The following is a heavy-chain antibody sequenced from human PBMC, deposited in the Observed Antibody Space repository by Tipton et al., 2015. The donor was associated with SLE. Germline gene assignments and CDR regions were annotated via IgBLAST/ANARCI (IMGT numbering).Heavy chain of an antibody. CDR3: ARLRSYYYYMDV. CDR2: IAAYNGHT. V-gene: IGHV1-18*01. Sequence: QVQLVQSGAEVKKPGASVKVSCKASGYAFTTYGISWVRQAPGQGLEWMGWIAAYNGHTDYAQRLQGRVTMTLDPSANTAYMELRSLTSDDTAFYYCARLRSYYYYMDVWGEGTTVTVSS. CDR1: GYAFTTYG. J-gene: IGHJ6*03.